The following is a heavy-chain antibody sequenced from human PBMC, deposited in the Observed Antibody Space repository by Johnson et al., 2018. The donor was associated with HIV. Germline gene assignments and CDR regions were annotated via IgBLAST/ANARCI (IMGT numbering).Heavy chain of an antibody. CDR1: GFTFSSYP. Sequence: VQLVESGGGVVQPGRSLGLSCAASGFTFSSYPMHWVRQAPGKGLEWVAVISYDGSNKSYADSVKGRFTISRDNAKNALSLQLTSLRAEDTAVYYCARAPEVRGVDAFDVWGQGTVVTVSS. CDR2: ISYDGSNK. D-gene: IGHD3-10*01. J-gene: IGHJ3*01. CDR3: ARAPEVRGVDAFDV. V-gene: IGHV3-30*04.